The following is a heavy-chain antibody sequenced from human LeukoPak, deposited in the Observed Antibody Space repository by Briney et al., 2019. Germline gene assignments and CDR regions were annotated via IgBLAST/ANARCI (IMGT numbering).Heavy chain of an antibody. CDR3: ARGNYGTFDY. J-gene: IGHJ4*02. CDR2: IYTSGST. CDR1: GGSFSGYY. V-gene: IGHV4-59*10. Sequence: SETLSLTCAVYGGSFSGYYWSWIRQPAGKGLEWIGRIYTSGSTNYNPSLKSRVTISLDSSKNQFSLKLSSVTAADTSVYSCARGNYGTFDYWGQGTLVTVSS. D-gene: IGHD1-7*01.